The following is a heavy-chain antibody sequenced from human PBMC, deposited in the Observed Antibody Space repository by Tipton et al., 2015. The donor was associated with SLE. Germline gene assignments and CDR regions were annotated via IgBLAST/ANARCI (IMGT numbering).Heavy chain of an antibody. J-gene: IGHJ6*02. Sequence: SLRLSCAASGFTFSSYSMNWVRQAPGKGLEWVSYISSSSGYTNYADSVKGRFTISRDNAKNSLYLQMLSLRAEDTAVYFCAREVPQSTIFGGAGYYYAMDVWGQGTTVTVSS. CDR1: GFTFSSYS. D-gene: IGHD3-3*01. V-gene: IGHV3-21*05. CDR2: ISSSSGYT. CDR3: AREVPQSTIFGGAGYYYAMDV.